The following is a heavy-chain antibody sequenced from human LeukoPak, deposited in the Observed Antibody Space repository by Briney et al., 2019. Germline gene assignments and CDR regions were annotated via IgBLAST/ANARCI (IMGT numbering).Heavy chain of an antibody. CDR2: TNANGGST. V-gene: IGHV3-20*04. Sequence: GGSLRLSCAASGFTFDNYGMSWVRQVPGKGLEWVSSTNANGGSTAYADSVRGRFTISRDNAKNSLYLQMNNLRAEDTAFYYCVRHDFWSGFKGGDYWGQGTLVTVSS. CDR3: VRHDFWSGFKGGDY. J-gene: IGHJ4*02. CDR1: GFTFDNYG. D-gene: IGHD3-3*01.